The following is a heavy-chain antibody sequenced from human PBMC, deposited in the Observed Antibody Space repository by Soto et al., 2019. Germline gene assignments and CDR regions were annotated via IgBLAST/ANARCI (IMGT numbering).Heavy chain of an antibody. J-gene: IGHJ6*02. CDR1: GGTFSSYA. CDR3: ARGDYSNYVIVLNFRTRDYYYGMDV. D-gene: IGHD4-4*01. V-gene: IGHV1-69*01. CDR2: IIPIFGTA. Sequence: QVQLVQSGAEVKKPGSSVKVSCKASGGTFSSYAISWVRQAPGQGLEWMGGIIPIFGTANYAQKFQGRVTITADESTSTAYMELSSLRSEDTAVYYCARGDYSNYVIVLNFRTRDYYYGMDVWGQGTTVTVSS.